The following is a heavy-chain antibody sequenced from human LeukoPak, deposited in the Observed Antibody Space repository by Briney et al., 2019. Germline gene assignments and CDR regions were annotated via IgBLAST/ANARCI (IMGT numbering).Heavy chain of an antibody. CDR1: GGSFSGYY. CDR2: INHSGSA. CDR3: ARAPRSGYRFDY. V-gene: IGHV4-34*01. J-gene: IGHJ4*02. D-gene: IGHD3-22*01. Sequence: SETLSLTCAVSGGSFSGYYWTWIRQPPGKGLEWIGEINHSGSANYNPSLMSRVTISLDTSKNHFSLNLSSVTAADTAVYYCARAPRSGYRFDYWGQGTLVTVPS.